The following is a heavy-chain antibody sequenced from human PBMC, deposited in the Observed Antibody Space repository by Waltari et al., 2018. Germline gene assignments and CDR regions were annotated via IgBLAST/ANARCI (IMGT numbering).Heavy chain of an antibody. D-gene: IGHD2-2*01. CDR1: GGTFSSYA. Sequence: QVQLVQSGAEVKKPGSSVKVSCKASGGTFSSYAISWVRQAPGQGLEWMGGVIPSFGTANDAQKFQGRVTITADESTSTAYMELSSLRSEDTAVYYCARVADIVVVPAALYYYYGMDVWGQGTTVTVSS. CDR3: ARVADIVVVPAALYYYYGMDV. V-gene: IGHV1-69*01. J-gene: IGHJ6*02. CDR2: VIPSFGTA.